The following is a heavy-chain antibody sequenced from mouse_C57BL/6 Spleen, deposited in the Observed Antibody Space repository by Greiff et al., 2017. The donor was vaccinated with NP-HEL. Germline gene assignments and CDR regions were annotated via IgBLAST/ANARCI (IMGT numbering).Heavy chain of an antibody. J-gene: IGHJ2*01. D-gene: IGHD1-1*01. CDR3: ARNPYYGSSPIDY. V-gene: IGHV14-2*01. Sequence: EVKLMESGAELVKPGATVKLSCTASGFNIKDYYMHWVKQRTEQGLEWIGRIDPEDGETKYAPKFQGKATITADTSSNTAYLQLSSLTSEDTAFDYCARNPYYGSSPIDYWGQGTTLTVSS. CDR1: GFNIKDYY. CDR2: IDPEDGET.